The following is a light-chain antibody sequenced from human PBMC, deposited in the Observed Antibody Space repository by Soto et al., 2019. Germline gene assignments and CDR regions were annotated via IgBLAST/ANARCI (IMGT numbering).Light chain of an antibody. CDR3: QQRSNWLT. J-gene: IGKJ4*01. V-gene: IGKV3-11*01. CDR1: QSVSSY. Sequence: ELLLTQSPATLSLSPGEIATLSCRASQSVSSYLAWYQQKPGQAPRLLIYDASNRATGIPARFSGSGSGTDFTLTISSLEPEDFAVYYCQQRSNWLTFGGGTKVDIK. CDR2: DAS.